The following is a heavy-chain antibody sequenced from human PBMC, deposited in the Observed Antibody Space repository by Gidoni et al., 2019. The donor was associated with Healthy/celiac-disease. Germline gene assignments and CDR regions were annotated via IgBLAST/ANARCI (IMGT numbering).Heavy chain of an antibody. J-gene: IGHJ4*02. D-gene: IGHD6-6*01. V-gene: IGHV3-23*01. Sequence: TISRDNSKNTLYLQMNSLRAEDTAVYYCAKDAYSIAARTNVDYWGQGTLVTVSS. CDR3: AKDAYSIAARTNVDY.